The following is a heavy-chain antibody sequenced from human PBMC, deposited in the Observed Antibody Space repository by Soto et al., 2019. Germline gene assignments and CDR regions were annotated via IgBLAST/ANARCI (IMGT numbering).Heavy chain of an antibody. V-gene: IGHV6-1*01. Sequence: QVQLQQSGPGLVKPSQTLSLTCAISGDSVSNKGAAWNWIRHSPSRGLEWLGRTYYRKSKWLYDYAVSVRSRITINPDTSKNQFSLHLTSVTPEDTSVYFCARDPPGFQSAFDSWGQGTLVTVSS. CDR1: GDSVSNKGAA. CDR2: TYYRKSKWLY. CDR3: ARDPPGFQSAFDS. J-gene: IGHJ4*02. D-gene: IGHD3-3*01.